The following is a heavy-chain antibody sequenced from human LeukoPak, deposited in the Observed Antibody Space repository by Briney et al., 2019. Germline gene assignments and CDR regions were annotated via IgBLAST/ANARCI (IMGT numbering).Heavy chain of an antibody. Sequence: ASVKVSCKASGYTFTSYGISWVRQAPGQGLEWMGWISAYNGNTNYAQKLQGRVTMTTDTSTSTACMELRSLRSDDTAVYYCARVGAPPTYYYGSGSYPFDYWGQGTLVTVSS. V-gene: IGHV1-18*01. CDR3: ARVGAPPTYYYGSGSYPFDY. D-gene: IGHD3-10*01. J-gene: IGHJ4*02. CDR2: ISAYNGNT. CDR1: GYTFTSYG.